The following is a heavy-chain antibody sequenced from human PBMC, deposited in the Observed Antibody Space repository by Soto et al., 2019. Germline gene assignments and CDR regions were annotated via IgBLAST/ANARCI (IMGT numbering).Heavy chain of an antibody. CDR3: AREEPSLYCRGGSCSIPHFDY. J-gene: IGHJ4*02. D-gene: IGHD2-15*01. Sequence: PGGSLRLSCVVSGFTFNTYRMTWVRQAPGKGLEGVANIKEDGSEKYYGDSVRGRFTISRDNAKNSLFLQIAGLRAEDTAVYYCAREEPSLYCRGGSCSIPHFDYWGRGTLVTVSS. V-gene: IGHV3-7*01. CDR1: GFTFNTYR. CDR2: IKEDGSEK.